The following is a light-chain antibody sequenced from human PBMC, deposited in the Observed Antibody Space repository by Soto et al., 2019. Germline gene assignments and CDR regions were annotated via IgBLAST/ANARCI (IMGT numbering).Light chain of an antibody. CDR1: HSISNY. J-gene: IGKJ1*01. CDR3: QQSYSHLWT. V-gene: IGKV1-39*01. Sequence: DIHMTQAPSCLSASVGYIFPITWRASHSISNYLNWYQHKAVKAPKVLIYAASSLQRGVPSRFSGSGYGTDLTIIISSLQTEDFATYYCQQSYSHLWTFGHGPQVDIK. CDR2: AAS.